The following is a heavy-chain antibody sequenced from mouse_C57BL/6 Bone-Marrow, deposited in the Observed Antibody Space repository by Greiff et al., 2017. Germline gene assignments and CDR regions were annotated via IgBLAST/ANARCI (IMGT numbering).Heavy chain of an antibody. CDR3: AIYSRHDDYYCFDY. V-gene: IGHV1-42*01. CDR1: GYSFNDYY. CDR2: LNPSTGGT. J-gene: IGHJ2*01. Sequence: EVQLQESGAELVRPGASVKISCKASGYSFNDYYMHWVKQSPEKSLEWIGELNPSTGGTNYNQKFKGKATLTADTSSSTAYMQLNSLTSEDSAVYYCAIYSRHDDYYCFDYWGQGTTLTVSS. D-gene: IGHD2-3*01.